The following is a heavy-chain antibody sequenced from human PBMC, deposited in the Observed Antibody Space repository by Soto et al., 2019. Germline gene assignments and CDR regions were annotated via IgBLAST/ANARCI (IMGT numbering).Heavy chain of an antibody. CDR2: ISYNGAT. J-gene: IGHJ5*02. D-gene: IGHD5-18*01. CDR3: FIVIPRPRRWILIRYAP. Sequence: SQTLSHPYTVSGASLSTDDHSWRRIRQPPGKGLEWIGYISYNGATSYNPSLKSRVTRSVDTSKNQFSLRLNSVTAADTAVYFFFIVIPRPRRWILIRYAPCGQGTLVT. V-gene: IGHV4-30-4*01. CDR1: GASLSTDDHS.